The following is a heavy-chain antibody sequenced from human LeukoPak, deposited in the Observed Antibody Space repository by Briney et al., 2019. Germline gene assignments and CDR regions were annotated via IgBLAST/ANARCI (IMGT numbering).Heavy chain of an antibody. CDR3: ARDQQWLDQNWFDP. CDR2: TYYRSKWYN. V-gene: IGHV6-1*01. D-gene: IGHD6-19*01. J-gene: IGHJ5*02. CDR1: GDSVSSNSAA. Sequence: SQILSLTCAISGDSVSSNSAAWNWIRQSPSRGLEWLGRTYYRSKWYNDYAVSVKSRITINPDTSKNQFSLQLNSVTPEDTAVYYCARDQQWLDQNWFDPWGQGTLVTVSS.